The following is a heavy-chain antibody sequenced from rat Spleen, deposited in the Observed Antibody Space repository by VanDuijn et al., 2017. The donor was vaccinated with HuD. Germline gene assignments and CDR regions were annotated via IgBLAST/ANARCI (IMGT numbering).Heavy chain of an antibody. D-gene: IGHD1-2*01. CDR3: TRHFSPADYYSSFPVLY. CDR1: GFTFSDYY. Sequence: EVQLVESDGGLVQPGRSLKLSCAASGFTFSDYYMAWVRQAATKGLEWVATISYDGSSTYYRDSVKGRFTISRDNAKSTLYLQMDSLRSEDTATYYCTRHFSPADYYSSFPVLYWGQGTLVTVSS. V-gene: IGHV5-29*01. J-gene: IGHJ3*01. CDR2: ISYDGSST.